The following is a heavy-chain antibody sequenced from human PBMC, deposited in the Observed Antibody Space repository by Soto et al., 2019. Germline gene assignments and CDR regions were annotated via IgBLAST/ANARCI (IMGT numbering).Heavy chain of an antibody. CDR3: ARESLAEVGRGAFDI. D-gene: IGHD1-26*01. J-gene: IGHJ3*02. CDR2: IYYSGST. Sequence: SETLSLTCTVSGGSISSGGYYWSWIRQHPGKGLEWIGYIYYSGSTYYNPSLKSRVTISVDTSKNQFSLKLSSVTAADTAVYYCARESLAEVGRGAFDIWGQGTMVTVSS. CDR1: GGSISSGGYY. V-gene: IGHV4-31*03.